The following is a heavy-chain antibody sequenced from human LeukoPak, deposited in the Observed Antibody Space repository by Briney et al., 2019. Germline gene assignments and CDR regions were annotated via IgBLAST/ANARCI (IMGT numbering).Heavy chain of an antibody. D-gene: IGHD5-18*01. J-gene: IGHJ4*02. Sequence: SETLSLTCGVYGGSFSGYYWSWIRQPPGKGLEWIGEINQSGSTNYNPSLKSRVTISVDTSKNQFSLKLSSVTAADTAVYYCARRGGGYSYGFLRLTEYYFDYWGQGTLVTVSS. V-gene: IGHV4-34*01. CDR1: GGSFSGYY. CDR2: INQSGST. CDR3: ARRGGGYSYGFLRLTEYYFDY.